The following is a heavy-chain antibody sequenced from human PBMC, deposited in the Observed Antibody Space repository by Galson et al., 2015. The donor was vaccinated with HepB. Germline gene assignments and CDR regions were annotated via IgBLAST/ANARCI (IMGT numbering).Heavy chain of an antibody. J-gene: IGHJ3*01. D-gene: IGHD2/OR15-2a*01. CDR3: AKPFPVYFRFDF. V-gene: IGHV3-23*01. CDR1: GFTFSSYA. Sequence: SLRLSCAASGFTFSSYAMSWVRQAPGKGLEWVSTMGVSAGTTYYADSVKGRFTISRDNSKNTLYLQMNSLRAEDTALYYCAKPFPVYFRFDFWGQGTMVTASS. CDR2: MGVSAGTT.